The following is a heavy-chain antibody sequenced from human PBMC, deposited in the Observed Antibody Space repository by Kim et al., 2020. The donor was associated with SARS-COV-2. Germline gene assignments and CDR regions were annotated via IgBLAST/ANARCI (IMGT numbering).Heavy chain of an antibody. J-gene: IGHJ3*02. CDR2: IYYSGST. CDR3: ARAAPFDWLWHGAFDI. D-gene: IGHD3-9*01. CDR1: GGSISSYY. V-gene: IGHV4-59*01. Sequence: SETLSLTCTVSGGSISSYYWSWIRQPPGKGLEWIGYIYYSGSTNYNPSLKSRVTISVDTSKNQFSLKLSSVTAADTAVYYCARAAPFDWLWHGAFDIWGQGTMVTVSS.